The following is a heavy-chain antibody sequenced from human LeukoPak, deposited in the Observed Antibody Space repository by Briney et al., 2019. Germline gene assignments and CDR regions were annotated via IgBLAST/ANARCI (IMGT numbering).Heavy chain of an antibody. V-gene: IGHV4-59*01. CDR1: GGSINNYY. CDR3: ARGGDYGDLRYFDY. D-gene: IGHD4-17*01. Sequence: PSETLSLTCTVSGGSINNYYWSWIRQPPGKGLEWIGYTYYRGSTNYNPSLKSRVTFSVDTSKNQFSLKLNSVTAADTAVCYCARGGDYGDLRYFDYWGQGTLVTVSP. J-gene: IGHJ4*02. CDR2: TYYRGST.